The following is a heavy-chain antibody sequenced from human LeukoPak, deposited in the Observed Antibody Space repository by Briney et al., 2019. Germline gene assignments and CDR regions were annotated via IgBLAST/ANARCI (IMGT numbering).Heavy chain of an antibody. Sequence: SGGTTNYADSVKGRFTISRDSSKDTLDLQMNSLRSDDTAVYYCARETWAALDYWGQGTLVTVSS. V-gene: IGHV3-53*05. D-gene: IGHD6-6*01. CDR2: SGGTT. J-gene: IGHJ4*02. CDR3: ARETWAALDY.